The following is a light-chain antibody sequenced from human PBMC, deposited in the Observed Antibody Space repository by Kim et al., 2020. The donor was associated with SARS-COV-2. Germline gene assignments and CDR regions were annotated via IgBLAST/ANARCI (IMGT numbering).Light chain of an antibody. CDR3: QQYNTYPYT. CDR1: QSISSW. Sequence: SASVGDRVTVTCRASQSISSWLAWYQHKPGKAPKLLIYDASSLDSGVPSRFSGSGSGTEFTLTISSLQPGDLATYYCQQYNTYPYTFGQGTKLEI. CDR2: DAS. J-gene: IGKJ2*01. V-gene: IGKV1-5*01.